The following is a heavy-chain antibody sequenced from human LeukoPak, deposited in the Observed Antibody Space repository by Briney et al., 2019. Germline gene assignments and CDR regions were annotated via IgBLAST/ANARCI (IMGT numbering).Heavy chain of an antibody. CDR2: IGATGTNS. D-gene: IGHD2-15*01. J-gene: IGHJ4*02. V-gene: IGHV3-23*01. CDR3: AKDRAVVVVAATDY. CDR1: DFTFSSCA. Sequence: GGSLRLSCAASDFTFSSCAMSWVRQAPGKGLEWVSTIGATGTNSYYADSVKGRFTISRDNSKNTLHLQMNSLRAEDTAVYYCAKDRAVVVVAATDYWGQGTLVTVSS.